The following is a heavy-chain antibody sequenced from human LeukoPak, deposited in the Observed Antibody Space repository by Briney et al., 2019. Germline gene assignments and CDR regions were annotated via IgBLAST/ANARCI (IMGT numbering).Heavy chain of an antibody. V-gene: IGHV3-53*01. D-gene: IGHD3-16*01. CDR1: GFTFSSYW. CDR3: AVVSGSYVFDY. CDR2: IYSGGST. Sequence: PGGSLRLSCAAPGFTFSSYWMSWVRQAPGKGLEWVSVIYSGGSTYYADSVKGRFTISRDNSKNTLYLQMNSLRAEDTAVYYCAVVSGSYVFDYWGQGTLVTVSS. J-gene: IGHJ4*02.